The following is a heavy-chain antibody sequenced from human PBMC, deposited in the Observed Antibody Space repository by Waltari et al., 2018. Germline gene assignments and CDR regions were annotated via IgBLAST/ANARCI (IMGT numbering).Heavy chain of an antibody. CDR1: GFRVSYNY. V-gene: IGHV3-53*01. CDR3: ARAGLGSPSQWLQLFDS. CDR2: IHAGGNT. Sequence: EVQLVESGGGLVQPGGSLSLSCEASGFRVSYNYMSWVRQAPGKGVEWVAVIHAGGNTYYGDSVKGRFTISRDISKNTLSLQMNSLTVDDSAMYYCARAGLGSPSQWLQLFDSWGQGTLVTVSS. J-gene: IGHJ4*02. D-gene: IGHD5-12*01.